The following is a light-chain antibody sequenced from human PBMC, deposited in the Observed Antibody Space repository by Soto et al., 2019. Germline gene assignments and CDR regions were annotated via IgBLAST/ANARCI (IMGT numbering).Light chain of an antibody. CDR1: QSVSSSY. CDR3: QQYGSSPLT. V-gene: IGKV3-20*01. J-gene: IGKJ4*01. Sequence: EIVLTQSPGTLSLSPGERVTLSCRASQSVSSSYLAWYQQKPGQAPRLLIYGASSRATGIPDRFSGSGPGTDFTLTISRLEPEDFAVYYCQQYGSSPLTFGGGTKVDIK. CDR2: GAS.